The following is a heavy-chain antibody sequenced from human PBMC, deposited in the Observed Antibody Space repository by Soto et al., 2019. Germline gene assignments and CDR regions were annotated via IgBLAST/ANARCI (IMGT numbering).Heavy chain of an antibody. D-gene: IGHD2-15*01. V-gene: IGHV4-59*01. Sequence: PSETLSLTCTVSGGSISSYYWSWIRQPPGKGLEWIGYIYYSGSTNYNPSLKSRVTISVDTSKNQFSLKLSSVTAADTAVYYCARSYCSGSSCYPHGYYYFDYWGQGTLVTVSS. CDR2: IYYSGST. CDR1: GGSISSYY. CDR3: ARSYCSGSSCYPHGYYYFDY. J-gene: IGHJ4*02.